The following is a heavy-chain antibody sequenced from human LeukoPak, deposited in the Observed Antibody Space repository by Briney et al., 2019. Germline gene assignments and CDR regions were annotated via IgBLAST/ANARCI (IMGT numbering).Heavy chain of an antibody. D-gene: IGHD2-8*02. CDR2: VSYDGSSI. J-gene: IGHJ4*02. CDR1: GFTFSTYG. Sequence: RGLMRLSCAASGFTFSTYGMHWGRQAPGKGLEWVAVVSYDGSSIYYADSVKGRFTISRDNSKNTLYLQMNSLRGEDTAVYYCTKAQLPRQELVNFYFDYWGQGILVTVSS. CDR3: TKAQLPRQELVNFYFDY. V-gene: IGHV3-30*18.